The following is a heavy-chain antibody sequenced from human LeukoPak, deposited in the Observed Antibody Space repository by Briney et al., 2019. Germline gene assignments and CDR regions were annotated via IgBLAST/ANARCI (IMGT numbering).Heavy chain of an antibody. CDR2: ISASGGTT. CDR3: AKRPGELRGY. V-gene: IGHV3-23*01. J-gene: IGHJ4*02. Sequence: GGSLRLSCAASGFTFSSYAMSWVRQAPGKGLEWVSAISASGGTTYYADSVKGRFTISRDNSKNTLYLQMNSLRAEDTAVYYCAKRPGELRGYWGQGTLVTVSS. D-gene: IGHD1-7*01. CDR1: GFTFSSYA.